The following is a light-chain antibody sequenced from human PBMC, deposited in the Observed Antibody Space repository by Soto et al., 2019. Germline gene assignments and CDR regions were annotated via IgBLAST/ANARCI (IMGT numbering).Light chain of an antibody. CDR2: TNT. Sequence: QSVLTQPPSASGTPGQRVTVSCSGSSSNIGSQPVNWYQQLPGTAPKLLIYTNTLRPSGVPDRFSGSKSGTSASLAISGLQSEDEADYYCAAWDDSLNGLVFGGGTKLTVL. J-gene: IGLJ2*01. CDR3: AAWDDSLNGLV. V-gene: IGLV1-44*01. CDR1: SSNIGSQP.